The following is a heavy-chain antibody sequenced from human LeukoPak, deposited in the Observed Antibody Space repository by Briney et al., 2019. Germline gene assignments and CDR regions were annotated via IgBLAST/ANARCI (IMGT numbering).Heavy chain of an antibody. D-gene: IGHD5-18*01. CDR2: ITTSSSYI. CDR1: DFTFSNYA. CDR3: ARDLGGYSYGSHFDY. Sequence: GGSLRLSCAASDFTFSNYAMHWVRQAPGKGLEWVSSITTSSSYIYYADSVKGRFTISRDNAKNSLYLQMNSLRAEDTAVYYCARDLGGYSYGSHFDYWGQGTLVTVSS. V-gene: IGHV3-21*01. J-gene: IGHJ4*02.